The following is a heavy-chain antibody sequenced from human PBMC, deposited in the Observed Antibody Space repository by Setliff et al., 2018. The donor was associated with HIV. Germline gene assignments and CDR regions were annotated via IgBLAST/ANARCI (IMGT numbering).Heavy chain of an antibody. J-gene: IGHJ3*02. CDR1: GYSFSSYW. CDR2: IFPGDSDI. Sequence: GESLKISCKASGYSFSSYWIGWVRQMPGKGLEWMGIIFPGDSDIKYNPSFQGQVTISVDKSITTAYLQWSSLKASGTAIYYCAKKGGDQWLFGGYAFDIWGQGTMVTVSS. V-gene: IGHV5-51*01. D-gene: IGHD3-22*01. CDR3: AKKGGDQWLFGGYAFDI.